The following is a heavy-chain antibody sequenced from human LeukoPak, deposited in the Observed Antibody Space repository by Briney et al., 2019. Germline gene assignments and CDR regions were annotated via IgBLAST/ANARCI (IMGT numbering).Heavy chain of an antibody. V-gene: IGHV2-5*01. CDR2: IYWNDDK. J-gene: IGHJ1*01. CDR3: AHRGASSSSGWFAEYFQH. Sequence: ESGPTLLQPTPTLTLTCTFSGFSLSTSGVGVGWIRQPPGKALEWLSLIYWNDDKRYSPSLKSRLTITKDTSKNQVVLTMTNMDPVDTATYYCAHRGASSSSGWFAEYFQHWGQGTLVTVSS. CDR1: GFSLSTSGVG. D-gene: IGHD6-6*01.